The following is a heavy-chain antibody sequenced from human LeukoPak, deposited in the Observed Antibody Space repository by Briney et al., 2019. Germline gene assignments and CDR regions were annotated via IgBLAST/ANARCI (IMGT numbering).Heavy chain of an antibody. V-gene: IGHV3-21*01. CDR2: ISSSSSYI. CDR1: GFTFSSYS. Sequence: PGGSLRLSCAASGFTFSSYSMNWGRQAPGKGLGWVSSISSSSSYIYYADSVKGRFTISRDNAKNSLYLQMNSLRAEDTAVYYWARDGSSWPDALDIWGQGTMVTVSS. J-gene: IGHJ3*02. D-gene: IGHD6-13*01. CDR3: ARDGSSWPDALDI.